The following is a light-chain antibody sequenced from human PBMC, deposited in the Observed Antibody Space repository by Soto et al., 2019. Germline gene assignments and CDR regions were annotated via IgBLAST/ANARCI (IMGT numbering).Light chain of an antibody. Sequence: DIQMTQSPSFLSASVGDRVTITCQARQDIKNYLNWYQQKPGKAPKLLVYEASNLETGVPSRFSGSGSGRSFNFTISSLQPEDIATYYCQQCDDLITFGGGTRIEIK. CDR1: QDIKNY. CDR2: EAS. CDR3: QQCDDLIT. V-gene: IGKV1-33*01. J-gene: IGKJ4*01.